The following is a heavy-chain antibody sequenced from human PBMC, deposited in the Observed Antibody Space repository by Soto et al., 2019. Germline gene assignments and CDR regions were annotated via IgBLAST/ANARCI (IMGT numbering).Heavy chain of an antibody. CDR3: ARYSSSRGVYFDY. Sequence: SETLSLTCTVSGGSISSSSYYWGWIRQPPGKGLEWIGSIYYSGSTYYNPSLKSRVTISVDTSKNQFSLKLSSVTAADTAVYYCARYSSSRGVYFDYWGQGTLVTVSS. V-gene: IGHV4-39*01. CDR2: IYYSGST. D-gene: IGHD6-13*01. CDR1: GGSISSSSYY. J-gene: IGHJ4*02.